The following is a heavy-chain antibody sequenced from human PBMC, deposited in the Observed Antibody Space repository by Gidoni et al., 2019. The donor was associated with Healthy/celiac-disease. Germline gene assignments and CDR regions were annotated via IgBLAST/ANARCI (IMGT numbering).Heavy chain of an antibody. CDR2: ISYDGSNK. J-gene: IGHJ6*02. CDR1: GFTFSSYG. V-gene: IGHV3-30*18. CDR3: AKDVTRGGDCCGMDV. Sequence: QVQLVESGGGVVQPGRSLRLSCAASGFTFSSYGMHWVRQAPGKWLEWVAVISYDGSNKYYADSVKGRFTISRDNSKNTLYLQMNSLIAEDTAVYYCAKDVTRGGDCCGMDVWGQGTTVTVSS. D-gene: IGHD2-21*01.